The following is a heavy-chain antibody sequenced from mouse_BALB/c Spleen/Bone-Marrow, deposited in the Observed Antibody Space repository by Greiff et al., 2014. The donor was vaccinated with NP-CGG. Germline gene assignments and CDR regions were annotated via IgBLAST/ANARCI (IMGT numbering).Heavy chain of an antibody. Sequence: VHVKQSGAELVKPGASVKLSCTASGFNIKDTFMHWMKQRPEQGMEWNGRIDPANGITKYDPKFRGKATITTDTSSNTAYLQLSSLTSEDTAVYYCASSGNYEGGAMDYWGQGTSVTVSS. CDR2: IDPANGIT. CDR3: ASSGNYEGGAMDY. J-gene: IGHJ4*01. D-gene: IGHD2-1*01. V-gene: IGHV14-3*02. CDR1: GFNIKDTF.